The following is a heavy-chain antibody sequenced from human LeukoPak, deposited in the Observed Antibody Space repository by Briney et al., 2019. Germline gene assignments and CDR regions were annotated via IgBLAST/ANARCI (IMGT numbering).Heavy chain of an antibody. D-gene: IGHD3-16*02. V-gene: IGHV3-30*03. J-gene: IGHJ6*02. Sequence: GGSLRLSCAASGFTFSDHYMDWVRQASGKGLEWVAAISSSDGNSKYYADSVKGRFTISRDNAKNSLYLHMNSLRAEDTAVYYCARAGDYVWGSYPHGMDVWGQGTTVTVSS. CDR2: ISSSDGNSK. CDR3: ARAGDYVWGSYPHGMDV. CDR1: GFTFSDHY.